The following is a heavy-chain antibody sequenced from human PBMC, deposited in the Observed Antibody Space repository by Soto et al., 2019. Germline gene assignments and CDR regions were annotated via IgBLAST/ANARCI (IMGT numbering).Heavy chain of an antibody. CDR3: AKDGGVLRYFDNWFDP. J-gene: IGHJ5*02. Sequence: GGSLRLSCAASGFTFSSYAMSWVRQAPGKGLEWVSAISGSGGSTYYADSVKGRFTISRDNSKNTLYLQMNSLRAEDTAVYYCAKDGGVLRYFDNWFDPWGQGTLVTVSS. D-gene: IGHD3-9*01. CDR1: GFTFSSYA. V-gene: IGHV3-23*01. CDR2: ISGSGGST.